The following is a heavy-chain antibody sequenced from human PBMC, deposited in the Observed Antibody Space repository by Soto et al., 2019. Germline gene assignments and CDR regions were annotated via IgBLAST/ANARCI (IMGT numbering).Heavy chain of an antibody. D-gene: IGHD3-16*01. CDR1: GYTFTSYD. Sequence: ASVKVSCKASGYTFTSYDINWVRQATGQGLEWMGWMNPNSGNTGYASKVQGRLTMTTDTSTSTAYMDLGSLTSDDTAVYYCAMVDNYVTPTPQDVWGQGTTVTVSS. V-gene: IGHV1-8*01. CDR3: AMVDNYVTPTPQDV. J-gene: IGHJ6*02. CDR2: MNPNSGNT.